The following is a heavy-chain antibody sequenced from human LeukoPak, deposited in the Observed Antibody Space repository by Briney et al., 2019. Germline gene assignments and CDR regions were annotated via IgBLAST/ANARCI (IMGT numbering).Heavy chain of an antibody. Sequence: ASVKVSCKASGYTFTSYDINWVRQATGQGLEWMGWMNPNSGNTGYAQKFQGRVTMTRNTSIGTAYMELSSLRSEDTAVYYCARGPHYDYVWGSYRPNWFDPWGQGTLVTVSS. D-gene: IGHD3-16*02. CDR3: ARGPHYDYVWGSYRPNWFDP. J-gene: IGHJ5*02. V-gene: IGHV1-8*01. CDR2: MNPNSGNT. CDR1: GYTFTSYD.